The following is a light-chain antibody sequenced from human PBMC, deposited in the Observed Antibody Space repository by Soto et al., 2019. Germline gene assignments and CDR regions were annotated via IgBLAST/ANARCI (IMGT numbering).Light chain of an antibody. Sequence: IQMYQYPSTLSASIGDKVTITCRASQTISDWLAWHQQKPGKAPKLLIYKASSLESGVPSRFSGSGSGTEFTLTISSLQPDDFATYYCQQYNSYWTFGQGTKV. CDR2: KAS. V-gene: IGKV1-5*03. CDR3: QQYNSYWT. CDR1: QTISDW. J-gene: IGKJ1*01.